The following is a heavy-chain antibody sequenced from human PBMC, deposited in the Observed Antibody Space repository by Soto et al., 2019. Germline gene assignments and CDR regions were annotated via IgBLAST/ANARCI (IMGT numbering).Heavy chain of an antibody. Sequence: SETLSLTCTVSGGSISSGGYYWSWIRQHPGKGLEWIGYIYYSGSAYYNPTLKCRVTMSGDTSENRFSLELSSVTAAGTAVYYCARGRRNWNSLIDAFDIRRQGKTLTVSS. CDR2: IYYSGSA. D-gene: IGHD1-7*01. CDR3: ARGRRNWNSLIDAFDI. J-gene: IGHJ3*02. V-gene: IGHV4-31*03. CDR1: GGSISSGGYY.